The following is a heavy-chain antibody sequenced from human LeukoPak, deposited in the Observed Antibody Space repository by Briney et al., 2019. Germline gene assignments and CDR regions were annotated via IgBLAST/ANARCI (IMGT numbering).Heavy chain of an antibody. Sequence: SETLSLTCTVSGGSIISYYWSWIRQPPGKGLEWIGYIHSSGSTSYSPSLKSRVTFSVDTSKNQFSLKLSSVTAADTAVYYCAREAYYYDSSGWGDYFDYWGQGTLVTVSS. CDR2: IHSSGST. D-gene: IGHD3-22*01. J-gene: IGHJ4*02. V-gene: IGHV4-59*01. CDR3: AREAYYYDSSGWGDYFDY. CDR1: GGSIISYY.